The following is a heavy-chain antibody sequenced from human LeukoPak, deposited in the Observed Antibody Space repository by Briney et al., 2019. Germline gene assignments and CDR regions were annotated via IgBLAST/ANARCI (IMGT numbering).Heavy chain of an antibody. CDR1: GGSISSSSYY. J-gene: IGHJ4*02. CDR3: ARAVPYSSGWFLDY. V-gene: IGHV4-39*07. CDR2: IYYSGST. Sequence: SETLSLTCTVSGGSISSSSYYWGWIRQPPGKGLEWIGSIYYSGSTYYNPSLKSRVTISVDTSKNQFSLKLSSVTAADTAVYYCARAVPYSSGWFLDYWGQGTLVTVSS. D-gene: IGHD6-19*01.